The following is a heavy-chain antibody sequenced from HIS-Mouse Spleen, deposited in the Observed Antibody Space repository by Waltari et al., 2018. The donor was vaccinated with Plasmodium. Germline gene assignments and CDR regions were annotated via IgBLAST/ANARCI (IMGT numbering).Heavy chain of an antibody. Sequence: QVQLQQWGAGLLKPSETLSPTCAVYVGSFSGYYWSWIRQPPGKGLEWIGEINHSGSTNYNPSLKSRVTISVDTSKNQFSLKLSSVTAADTAVYYCASSGSGSYYYWGQGTLVTVSS. CDR1: VGSFSGYY. D-gene: IGHD3-10*01. J-gene: IGHJ4*02. V-gene: IGHV4-34*01. CDR2: INHSGST. CDR3: ASSGSGSYYY.